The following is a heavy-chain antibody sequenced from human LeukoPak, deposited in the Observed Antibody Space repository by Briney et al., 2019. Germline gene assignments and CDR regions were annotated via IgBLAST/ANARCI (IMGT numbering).Heavy chain of an antibody. V-gene: IGHV3-23*01. CDR2: ISGSGGST. J-gene: IGHJ4*02. CDR3: AKGKYCSGGSCYREDYFDY. CDR1: GFTFSSYA. Sequence: QPGGSLRLSCAASGFTFSSYAMSWVRQAPGKGLVWVSAISGSGGSTYYADSVKGRFTISRDNSKNTLYLQMNSLRAEDTAVYYCAKGKYCSGGSCYREDYFDYWGQGTLVTVFS. D-gene: IGHD2-15*01.